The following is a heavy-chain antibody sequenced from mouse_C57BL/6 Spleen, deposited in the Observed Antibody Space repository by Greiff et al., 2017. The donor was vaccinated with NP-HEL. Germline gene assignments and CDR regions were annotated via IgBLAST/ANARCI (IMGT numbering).Heavy chain of an antibody. J-gene: IGHJ3*01. Sequence: DVMLVESEGGLVQPGSSMKLSCTASGFTFSDYYMAWVRQVPEKGLEWVANINYDGSSTYYLDSLKSRFIISRDNAKNILYLQMSSLKSEDTATYYCARDHLYEGFAYWGQGTLVTVSA. CDR3: ARDHLYEGFAY. V-gene: IGHV5-16*01. CDR2: INYDGSST. CDR1: GFTFSDYY. D-gene: IGHD1-3*01.